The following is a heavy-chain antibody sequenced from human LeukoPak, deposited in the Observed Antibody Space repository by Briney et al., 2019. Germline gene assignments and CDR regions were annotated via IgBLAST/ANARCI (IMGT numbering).Heavy chain of an antibody. Sequence: GGSLRLSCEVSGITFSTSSMNWVRQAPGKGLEWISYISTGSGTVYYAESVKGRFTISRDNAKNSLYLQMNNLRAEDTAVYYCARDRGYSSFDYWGQGTLVTVSS. CDR3: ARDRGYSSFDY. V-gene: IGHV3-48*01. CDR2: ISTGSGTV. CDR1: GITFSTSS. D-gene: IGHD6-19*01. J-gene: IGHJ4*02.